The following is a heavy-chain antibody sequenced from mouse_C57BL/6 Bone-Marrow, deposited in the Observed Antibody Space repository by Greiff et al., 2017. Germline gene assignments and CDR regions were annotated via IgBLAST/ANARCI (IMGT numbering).Heavy chain of an antibody. CDR2: IDPANGNT. Sequence: VQLQQSVAELVRPGASVKLSCTASGFNIKNTYMHWVKQRPEQGLEWIGRIDPANGNTIYAPKFQGKATITADTSSNTAYLQLSSLTSEDAAIYDCARKDDYDAGFAYWGQGTLVTVSA. J-gene: IGHJ3*01. CDR1: GFNIKNTY. CDR3: ARKDDYDAGFAY. V-gene: IGHV14-3*01. D-gene: IGHD2-4*01.